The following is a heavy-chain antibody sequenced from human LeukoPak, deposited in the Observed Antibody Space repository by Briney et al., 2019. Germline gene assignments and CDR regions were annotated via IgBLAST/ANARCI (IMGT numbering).Heavy chain of an antibody. V-gene: IGHV1-46*01. Sequence: ASVKVSCKASGYTFTSYYMHWVRQAPGQGLEWMGIINPNGGSTSYAQKFQGRVTMTRDTSTGTVYMELSSLRSEDTAVYYCAISGYCGGDCYAFDIWGQGTMVTVSS. CDR1: GYTFTSYY. J-gene: IGHJ3*02. CDR3: AISGYCGGDCYAFDI. CDR2: INPNGGST. D-gene: IGHD2-21*02.